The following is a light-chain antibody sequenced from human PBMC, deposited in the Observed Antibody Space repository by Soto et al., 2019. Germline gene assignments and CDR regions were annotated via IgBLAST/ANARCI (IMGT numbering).Light chain of an antibody. CDR1: SSNVGGYNF. CDR3: CSYGGDRI. V-gene: IGLV2-23*02. J-gene: IGLJ2*01. CDR2: EVN. Sequence: QSALTQPASVSGSPGQSIAISCTGTSSNVGGYNFVSWYQQHPGKAPKLLIYEVNKRPSGVSNPFSGSKSDNTASLTISGLQAEDEADYYCCSYGGDRIFGGGTKLTVL.